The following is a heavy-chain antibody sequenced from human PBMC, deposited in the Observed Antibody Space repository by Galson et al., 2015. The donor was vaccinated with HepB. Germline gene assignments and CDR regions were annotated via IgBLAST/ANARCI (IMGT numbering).Heavy chain of an antibody. V-gene: IGHV3-7*03. CDR2: IKQDGSEK. Sequence: SLRLSCAASGFTFSSYWMSWVRQAPGKGLEWVANIKQDGSEKYYVDSVKGRFTISRDNAKNSLYLQMNSLRAEDTAVYYCARVEYKQWLTLDYWGQGTLVTVSS. D-gene: IGHD6-19*01. CDR1: GFTFSSYW. CDR3: ARVEYKQWLTLDY. J-gene: IGHJ4*02.